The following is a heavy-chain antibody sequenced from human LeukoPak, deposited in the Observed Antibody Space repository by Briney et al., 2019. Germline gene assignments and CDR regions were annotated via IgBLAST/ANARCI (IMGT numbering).Heavy chain of an antibody. V-gene: IGHV4-39*01. J-gene: IGHJ4*02. CDR1: GGSISSSSYY. CDR2: IYYSGST. D-gene: IGHD2-15*01. Sequence: PSETLSLTCTVSGGSISSSSYYWGWIRQPPGKGLEWIGSIYYSGSTYYNPSLKSRVTMSVDTSKKQFSLKLTSVTAADTAIYYCASLLHIAFIGRLDCWGQGTLVTVSS. CDR3: ASLLHIAFIGRLDC.